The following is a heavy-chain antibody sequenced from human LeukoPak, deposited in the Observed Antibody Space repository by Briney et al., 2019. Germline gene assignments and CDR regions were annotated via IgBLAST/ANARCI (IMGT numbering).Heavy chain of an antibody. CDR1: GFTFDDYA. J-gene: IGHJ5*02. CDR2: ISWNSGSI. D-gene: IGHD4-11*01. V-gene: IGHV3-9*01. Sequence: PGRSLRLSCAASGFTFDDYAMHWVRQAPGEGLGWVSGISWNSGSIGYADSVKGRFTISRDNAKNSLYLQMNSLRAEDTALYYCARAYSNYVSWFDPWGQGTLVTVSS. CDR3: ARAYSNYVSWFDP.